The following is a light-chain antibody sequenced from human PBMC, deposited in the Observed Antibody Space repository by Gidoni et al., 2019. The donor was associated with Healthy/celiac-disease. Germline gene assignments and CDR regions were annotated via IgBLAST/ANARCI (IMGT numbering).Light chain of an antibody. V-gene: IGLV2-14*03. Sequence: QSALTQPASVSGSPGQSITISCTGTSSDVGGYNYVSWYQQHPGKAPKLMIYDVSNRPAGVSNLFSGSKSGNTASLTISGLQAEDEADYYCSSYTSSSLFVFGTGTKVTV. J-gene: IGLJ1*01. CDR1: SSDVGGYNY. CDR3: SSYTSSSLFV. CDR2: DVS.